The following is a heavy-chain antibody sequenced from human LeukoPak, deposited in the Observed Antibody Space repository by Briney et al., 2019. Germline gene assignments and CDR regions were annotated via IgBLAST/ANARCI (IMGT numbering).Heavy chain of an antibody. CDR3: AKDVDSSGYYHFDY. Sequence: GGSLRLSCAPSGFTFSSYGMHWVRQAPGKGLEWVAVIWYDGSNIYYADSVKGRFTISRDNSKNTMYLQMNSLRAEDTAVYYCAKDVDSSGYYHFDYWGQGTLVTVSS. J-gene: IGHJ4*01. D-gene: IGHD3-22*01. CDR2: IWYDGSNI. V-gene: IGHV3-30*02. CDR1: GFTFSSYG.